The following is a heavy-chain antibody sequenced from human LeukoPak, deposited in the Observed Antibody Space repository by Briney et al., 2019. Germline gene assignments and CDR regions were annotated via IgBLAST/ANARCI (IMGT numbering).Heavy chain of an antibody. J-gene: IGHJ4*02. CDR3: TRTRCSSTSYYFDY. CDR2: ISTDGSGT. D-gene: IGHD2-2*01. Sequence: PGGSLRLSCAASGFTFSSYWMHWVRQAPGKGLVWVAHISTDGSGTTYADSVKGRFTISRDNAKNTVYLQTNSLRAEVTAVYYCTRTRCSSTSYYFDYWGQGTLVTVSS. V-gene: IGHV3-74*01. CDR1: GFTFSSYW.